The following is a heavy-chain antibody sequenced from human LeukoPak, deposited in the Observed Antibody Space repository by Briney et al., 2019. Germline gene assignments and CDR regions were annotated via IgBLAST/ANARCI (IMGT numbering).Heavy chain of an antibody. CDR1: GVSFSGYY. J-gene: IGHJ4*02. CDR2: INHSGST. CDR3: ARGGVSYSSSSESHFDY. Sequence: PSETLSLTCAVYGVSFSGYYWSWLRQPPGKGLKWVGEINHSGSTNYNPSLKSRVTISVDTSKNQFSLKLSSVTAADTAVYYCARGGVSYSSSSESHFDYWGQGTLVTVSS. D-gene: IGHD6-6*01. V-gene: IGHV4-34*01.